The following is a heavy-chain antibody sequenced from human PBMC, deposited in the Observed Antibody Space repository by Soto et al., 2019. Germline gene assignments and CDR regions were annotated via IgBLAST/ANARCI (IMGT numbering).Heavy chain of an antibody. Sequence: QITLKESGPTLVKPTQTLTLTCTFSGFSLTTDRVGVGWIRQPPGEALEWLAVIYWDDSKTYRPSLESRLTITKDTSKHQVALTTTNMDSQDTATYHCAHAYGGRSLSWGQGTLVTVSS. V-gene: IGHV2-5*02. D-gene: IGHD1-26*01. CDR1: GFSLTTDRVG. J-gene: IGHJ5*02. CDR2: IYWDDSK. CDR3: AHAYGGRSLS.